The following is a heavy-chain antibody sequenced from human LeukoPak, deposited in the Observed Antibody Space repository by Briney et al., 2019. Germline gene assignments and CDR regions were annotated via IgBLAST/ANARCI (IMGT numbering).Heavy chain of an antibody. V-gene: IGHV1-69*05. D-gene: IGHD3-10*01. CDR1: GGTFSSYA. CDR3: AMDPMVRGVIRNYYYYYYMDV. Sequence: SVKVSCKASGGTFSSYAISWMRQAPGQGLEWMGGIIPIFGTANYAQKFQGRVTITTDESTSTAYMELSSLRSEDTAVYYCAMDPMVRGVIRNYYYYYYMDVWGKGTTVTVSS. CDR2: IIPIFGTA. J-gene: IGHJ6*03.